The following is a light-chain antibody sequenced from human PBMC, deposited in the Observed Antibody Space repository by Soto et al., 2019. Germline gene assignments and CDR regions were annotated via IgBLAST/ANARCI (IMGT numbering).Light chain of an antibody. CDR3: SSDTSSSTLV. J-gene: IGLJ2*01. V-gene: IGLV2-14*01. Sequence: QSALTQPASVSGSPGQSITISCTGTSSDVGGYNYVSWYQQHPGKAPKLMIYEVSNRPSGVSNRFSGSTSGNTASLTISGLQAEDEVDYYCSSDTSSSTLVFGGGTKLTVL. CDR2: EVS. CDR1: SSDVGGYNY.